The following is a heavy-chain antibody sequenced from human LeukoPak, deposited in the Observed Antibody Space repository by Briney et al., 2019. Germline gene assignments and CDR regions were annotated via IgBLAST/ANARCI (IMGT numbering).Heavy chain of an antibody. CDR2: INHSGST. D-gene: IGHD6-13*01. V-gene: IGHV4-34*01. CDR3: ARHESIAAADSFDY. CDR1: GGSFSGYY. Sequence: SETLSLTCAVYGGSFSGYYWSWIRQPPGKGLEWIGEINHSGSTYYNPSLKSRVTISVDTSKNQFSLKLSSVTAADTAVYYCARHESIAAADSFDYWGQGTLVTVSS. J-gene: IGHJ4*02.